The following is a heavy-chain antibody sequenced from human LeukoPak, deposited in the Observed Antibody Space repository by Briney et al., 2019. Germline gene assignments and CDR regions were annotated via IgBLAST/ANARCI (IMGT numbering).Heavy chain of an antibody. D-gene: IGHD5-12*01. CDR1: GYTFTDYY. V-gene: IGHV1-2*02. CDR2: INPNSGGT. J-gene: IGHJ2*01. Sequence: ASVKVSCKASGYTFTDYYLHWVRQAPGQGLEWMGWINPNSGGTNYAQKFQGRVTMTRTTSITTAYMELRSLRSEDTAVYYCARKINSGYVDDWFFDLWGRGTLVTVSS. CDR3: ARKINSGYVDDWFFDL.